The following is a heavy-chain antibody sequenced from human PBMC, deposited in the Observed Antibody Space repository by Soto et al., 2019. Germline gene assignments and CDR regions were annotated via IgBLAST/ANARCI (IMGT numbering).Heavy chain of an antibody. D-gene: IGHD2-2*01. V-gene: IGHV1-69*02. CDR3: ASGPLGYCSSTSCRIPYYYYDYYMDV. J-gene: IGHJ6*03. CDR1: GVTFSSYS. CDR2: IIPILGIA. Sequence: SVKVSCKACGVTFSSYSISWVRQAPGKGLEWMGRIIPILGIANYAQKFQGRVTITADKSTSTAYMELSSLRSEDTAVYYCASGPLGYCSSTSCRIPYYYYDYYMDVWGKGTTVTVSS.